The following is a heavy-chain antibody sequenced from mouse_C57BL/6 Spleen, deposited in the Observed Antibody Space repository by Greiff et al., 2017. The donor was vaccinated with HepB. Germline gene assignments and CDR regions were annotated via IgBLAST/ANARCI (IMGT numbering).Heavy chain of an antibody. CDR1: GFNIKDDY. CDR2: IDPENGDT. J-gene: IGHJ3*01. D-gene: IGHD3-2*02. V-gene: IGHV14-4*01. Sequence: EVQLQQSGAELVRPGASVKLSCTASGFNIKDDYMHWVKQRPEQGLEWIGWIDPENGDTEYASKFQGKATIKADTSANTAYLQLSSLTSEDTAFYYCTTRTAQALWFAYWGQGTLVTVSA. CDR3: TTRTAQALWFAY.